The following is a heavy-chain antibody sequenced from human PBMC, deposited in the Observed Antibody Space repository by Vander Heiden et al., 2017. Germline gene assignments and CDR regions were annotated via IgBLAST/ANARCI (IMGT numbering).Heavy chain of an antibody. CDR2: IYYSGST. J-gene: IGHJ3*02. D-gene: IGHD5-18*01. CDR1: GGSISSGGYY. Sequence: QVQLQESGPGLVKPSQTLSLTCTVPGGSISSGGYYWSWIRQHPEKGLEWIGYIYYSGSTYYNPSLKSRVTISVDTSKNQFSLKLSSVTAADTAVYYCARLDTDDPDHAFDIWGQGTMVTVSS. CDR3: ARLDTDDPDHAFDI. V-gene: IGHV4-31*03.